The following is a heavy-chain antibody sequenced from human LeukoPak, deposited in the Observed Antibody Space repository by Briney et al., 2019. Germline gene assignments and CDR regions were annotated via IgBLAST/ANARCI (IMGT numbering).Heavy chain of an antibody. CDR1: GFTFSSYS. D-gene: IGHD2-15*01. CDR2: ISSSSSYI. J-gene: IGHJ6*03. V-gene: IGHV3-21*01. Sequence: GGSLRLSCAASGFTFSSYSMNWVRQAPGKGLEWVSSISSSSSYIYYAESVKSRFTISRDNAKNSLYLQMNSLRAEDTAVYYCARVVVVVAATPTYYYMDVWGKGTTVTVSS. CDR3: ARVVVVVAATPTYYYMDV.